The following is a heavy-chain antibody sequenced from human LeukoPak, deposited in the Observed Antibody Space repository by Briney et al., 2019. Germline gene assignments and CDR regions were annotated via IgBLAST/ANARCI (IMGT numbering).Heavy chain of an antibody. D-gene: IGHD6-6*01. CDR2: IIPILGIA. J-gene: IGHJ6*03. Sequence: ASVKVSRKASGGTFSSYTISWVRQAPGQGLEWMGRIIPILGIANYAQKFQGRVTITADKSTSTAYMELSSLRSEDTAVYYCARFIASSSSGFYYMDVWGKGTTVTVSS. V-gene: IGHV1-69*02. CDR1: GGTFSSYT. CDR3: ARFIASSSSGFYYMDV.